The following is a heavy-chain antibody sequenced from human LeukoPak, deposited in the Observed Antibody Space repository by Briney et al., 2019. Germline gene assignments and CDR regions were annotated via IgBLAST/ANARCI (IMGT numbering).Heavy chain of an antibody. V-gene: IGHV3-23*01. J-gene: IGHJ6*02. CDR1: GFTFSSYA. CDR2: ISGSGVST. D-gene: IGHD5-12*01. CDR3: ARDGSWLRSTGAMDV. Sequence: PGGSLRLSCAASGFTFSSYAMSWVRQAPGKGLQWVLSISGSGVSTYSPDSVKGRFTISRDNSKNTLYLQMNSLRAEDTAVYYCARDGSWLRSTGAMDVWGQGTTVTVSS.